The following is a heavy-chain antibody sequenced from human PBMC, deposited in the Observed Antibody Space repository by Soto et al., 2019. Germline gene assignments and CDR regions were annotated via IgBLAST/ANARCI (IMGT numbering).Heavy chain of an antibody. J-gene: IGHJ4*02. CDR1: GYTFTSYP. Sequence: ASVKVSCKASGYTFTSYPIHWVRQAPGQRLEWMGWINGGTGNTKYSQKFQGRVTITRDTSATTAYMELSSLRSEDTAVYYCARDSGRFLEWLLYDYFDYFGQGTLVTFSS. V-gene: IGHV1-3*01. CDR3: ARDSGRFLEWLLYDYFDY. CDR2: INGGTGNT. D-gene: IGHD3-3*01.